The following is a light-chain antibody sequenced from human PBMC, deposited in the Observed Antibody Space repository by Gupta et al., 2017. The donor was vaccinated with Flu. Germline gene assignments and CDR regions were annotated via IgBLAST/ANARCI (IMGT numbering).Light chain of an antibody. Sequence: GTLSLSPGERATLSCRASQSVSSTYLDWYQQKPGQAPRLLIYGASSRATGIPDRFSGSGSGTDFTLTISRLEPEDFAVYYCQQYDSSLWTFGQGTKVEIK. CDR2: GAS. J-gene: IGKJ1*01. CDR1: QSVSSTY. CDR3: QQYDSSLWT. V-gene: IGKV3-20*01.